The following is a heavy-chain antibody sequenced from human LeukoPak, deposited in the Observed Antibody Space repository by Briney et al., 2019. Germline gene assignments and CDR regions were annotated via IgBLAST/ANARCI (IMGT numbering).Heavy chain of an antibody. Sequence: PGGSLRLSCAASGFTFSSYAMHWVRQAPGKGLEWVAVISYDGSNKYYADSVKGRFTISRDNSKNTLYLQMNSLRAEDTAVYYCAREWLQFPYYYDSSGYFDYWGQGTLVTVSS. V-gene: IGHV3-30-3*01. J-gene: IGHJ4*02. D-gene: IGHD3-22*01. CDR1: GFTFSSYA. CDR3: AREWLQFPYYYDSSGYFDY. CDR2: ISYDGSNK.